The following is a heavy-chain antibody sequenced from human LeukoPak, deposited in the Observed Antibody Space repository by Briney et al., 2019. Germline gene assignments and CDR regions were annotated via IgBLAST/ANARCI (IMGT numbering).Heavy chain of an antibody. Sequence: GGSLRLSYSASGFTYCIAFMSWVRQAPGRGLECVGRIKSKTDDGTTDYAAPVKGRFTISRDDSKNTLYLQMNSLKTEDTAVYYCITFSMIVVVITDWGQGTLVTVSS. V-gene: IGHV3-15*01. J-gene: IGHJ4*02. CDR3: ITFSMIVVVITD. D-gene: IGHD3-22*01. CDR2: IKSKTDDGTT. CDR1: GFTYCIAF.